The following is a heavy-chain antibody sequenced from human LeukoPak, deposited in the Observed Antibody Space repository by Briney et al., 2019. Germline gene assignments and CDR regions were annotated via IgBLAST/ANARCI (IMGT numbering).Heavy chain of an antibody. CDR3: AGAASYDIFYD. CDR1: GGSISSGY. Sequence: TPSETLSLTCTVSGGSISSGYWNWIRQPPGKGLEWIGYIYYSGGTNYNPSLKSRVTMSVDTSKNHFSLRLSSVTAADTAVYYCAGAASYDIFYDWGQGTLVTVSS. CDR2: IYYSGGT. D-gene: IGHD3-9*01. J-gene: IGHJ4*02. V-gene: IGHV4-59*01.